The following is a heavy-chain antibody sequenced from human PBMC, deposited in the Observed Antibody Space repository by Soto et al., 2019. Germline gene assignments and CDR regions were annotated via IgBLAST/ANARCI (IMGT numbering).Heavy chain of an antibody. CDR2: INPSGGGT. CDR1: GYTFLDFY. CDR3: ARDKPFSAGY. Sequence: QVQLVQSGTEVKKPGALVKVSCKASGYTFLDFYIHWVRQAPGQGLEWMGFINPSGGGTTYAQQFQGRLTMTRDTSTSTVYMELISLRSEDTAIYYCARDKPFSAGYWGQGTLVT. V-gene: IGHV1-46*01. D-gene: IGHD3-3*02. J-gene: IGHJ4*02.